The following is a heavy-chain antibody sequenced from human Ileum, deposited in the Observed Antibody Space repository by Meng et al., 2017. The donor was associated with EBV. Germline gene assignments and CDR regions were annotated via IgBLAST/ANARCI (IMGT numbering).Heavy chain of an antibody. CDR1: GGSITSYSYY. V-gene: IGHV4-39*01. CDR2: IYHTGST. Sequence: HLYLPESDPGLVKPSDTLSLPCSVSGGSITSYSYYWGWIRQPPGKGLEWIATIYHTGSTYYNPSLKSRVTISVDTSKNEFSLKVTSVTAADTALYYCARRDTAWFDPWGRGTLVTVSS. J-gene: IGHJ5*02. D-gene: IGHD2-21*02. CDR3: ARRDTAWFDP.